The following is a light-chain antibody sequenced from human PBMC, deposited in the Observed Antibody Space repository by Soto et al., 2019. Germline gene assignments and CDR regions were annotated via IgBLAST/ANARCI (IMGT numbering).Light chain of an antibody. CDR2: DGS. J-gene: IGKJ1*01. V-gene: IGKV1-5*01. CDR3: QPHHVGSQP. Sequence: DIQMTQSPATVSASVGDSVTITCRASQNINYWLAWYQRRPGNAPKLLIYDGSRLQNGVPSRFSGSGFGTQFTLTITVLEPDDFATYYCQPHHVGSQPFSQGTKVEVK. CDR1: QNINYW.